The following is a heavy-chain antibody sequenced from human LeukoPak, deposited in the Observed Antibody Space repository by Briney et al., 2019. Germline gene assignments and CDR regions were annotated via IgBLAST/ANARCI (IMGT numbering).Heavy chain of an antibody. V-gene: IGHV3-21*01. CDR2: ISSTSAYI. J-gene: IGHJ5*01. CDR3: ARVAVSGPTGWFDS. D-gene: IGHD2-8*02. CDR1: GFALKSYS. Sequence: GGSLRLSCAGAGFALKSYSLTWVRQAPGKGLEWVSSISSTSAYIHYADSVKGRFTISRDNVDNVVYLEMNSLGAEDTATYYCARVAVSGPTGWFDSWGQGTLVIVSS.